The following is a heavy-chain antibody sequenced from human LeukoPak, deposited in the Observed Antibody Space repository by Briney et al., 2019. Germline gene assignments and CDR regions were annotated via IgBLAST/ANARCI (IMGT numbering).Heavy chain of an antibody. D-gene: IGHD2-15*01. V-gene: IGHV4-59*01. CDR3: ARDTGYCSGGSCYGGRNWFDP. CDR2: IFYSGTT. J-gene: IGHJ5*02. CDR1: GGSISSYY. Sequence: SETLSLTCTVSGGSISSYYWSWIRQPPGKGLEWIGFIFYSGTTNYNPSLKSRVTISADTSKNQFSLKLSSVTAADTAVYYCARDTGYCSGGSCYGGRNWFDPWGQGTLVTVSS.